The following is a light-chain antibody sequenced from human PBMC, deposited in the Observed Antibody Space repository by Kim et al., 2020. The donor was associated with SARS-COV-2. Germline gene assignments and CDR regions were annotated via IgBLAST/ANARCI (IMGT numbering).Light chain of an antibody. V-gene: IGLV3-19*01. CDR2: GKN. J-gene: IGLJ1*01. CDR1: SLRSYY. CDR3: NSRDSSGNLWV. Sequence: SSELTQDPAVSVALGQTVRITCQGDSLRSYYASWYQQKPGQAPVLVIYGKNNRPSGIPDRFSGSSSGNTASLTITGAQAEDEADYYCNSRDSSGNLWVFGTGTQLTVL.